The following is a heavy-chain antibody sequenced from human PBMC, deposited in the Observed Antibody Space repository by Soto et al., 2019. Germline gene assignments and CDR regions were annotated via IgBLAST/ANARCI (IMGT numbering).Heavy chain of an antibody. Sequence: PSETLSLTCAVYGGSFSGYYWSWIRQPPGKGLEWIGEINHSGSTNYNPSLKSRVTISVDTSKNQFSLKLSSVTAADTAVYYCARGSSTARGMRYWGQGTLVTVSS. J-gene: IGHJ4*02. CDR1: GGSFSGYY. CDR3: ARGSSTARGMRY. CDR2: INHSGST. V-gene: IGHV4-34*01. D-gene: IGHD2-2*01.